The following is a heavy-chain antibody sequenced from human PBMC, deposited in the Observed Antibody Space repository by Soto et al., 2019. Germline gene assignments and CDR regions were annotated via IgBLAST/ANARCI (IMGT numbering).Heavy chain of an antibody. J-gene: IGHJ6*02. CDR3: STSVYCSTTRCYYYYGLDV. V-gene: IGHV1-69*01. CDR1: GGTFSSHS. Sequence: QVQLVQSGAEVQKPGSSVKVSCKVSGGTFSSHSINWVRQAPGQGPEWMGGIIPIFGTENYAQKFQCRVTITADESTSTAYMELSSLTSEDTALYYCSTSVYCSTTRCYYYYGLDVWGQGTTVIVSS. D-gene: IGHD2-2*01. CDR2: IIPIFGTE.